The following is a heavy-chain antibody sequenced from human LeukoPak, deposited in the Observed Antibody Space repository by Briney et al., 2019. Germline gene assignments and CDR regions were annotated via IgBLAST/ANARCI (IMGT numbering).Heavy chain of an antibody. CDR2: ISAYNGNT. D-gene: IGHD2-15*01. CDR1: GYTFTSYG. V-gene: IGHV1-18*01. Sequence: ASVKVSCKASGYTFTSYGISWVRQAPGQGLEWMGWISAYNGNTNYAQKLQGRVTMTTDTSTSTAYMELRSLRSDDTAVYYCARDLGPCSGGSCYTGLFVYWGQGTLVTVSS. CDR3: ARDLGPCSGGSCYTGLFVY. J-gene: IGHJ4*02.